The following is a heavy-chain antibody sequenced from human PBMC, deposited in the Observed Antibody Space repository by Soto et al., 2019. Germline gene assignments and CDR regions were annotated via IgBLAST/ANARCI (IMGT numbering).Heavy chain of an antibody. Sequence: QVHLQESGPGLVKPSQTLSLTCTVFGGSISSAEDYWSWIRQPPGKGLEWIGSVPYSGETYYNPSHRSRIALLVDTSXXXFSLXXNSXXTXXXXXXXXARARSGDYITDWGQGTLVTVSS. CDR2: VPYSGET. D-gene: IGHD4-17*01. CDR3: ARARSGDYITD. CDR1: GGSISSAEDY. J-gene: IGHJ4*02. V-gene: IGHV4-30-4*01.